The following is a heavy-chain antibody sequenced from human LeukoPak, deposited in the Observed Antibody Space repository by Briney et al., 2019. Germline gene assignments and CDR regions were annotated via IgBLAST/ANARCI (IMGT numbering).Heavy chain of an antibody. J-gene: IGHJ4*02. CDR2: INHSGST. CDR1: GGSFSGYY. CDR3: ARYDFWGGYLDY. D-gene: IGHD3-3*01. V-gene: IGHV4-34*01. Sequence: PSETLSLTCAVYGGSFSGYYWSWIRQPPGKGLEWIGEINHSGSTNYNPSLKSRVTISVDTSKNQFSLKLSSVTAADTAVYYCARYDFWGGYLDYWGQGTLVTVSS.